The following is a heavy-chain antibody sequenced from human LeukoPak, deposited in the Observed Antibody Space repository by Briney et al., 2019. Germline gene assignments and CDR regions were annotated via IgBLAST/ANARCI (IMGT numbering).Heavy chain of an antibody. J-gene: IGHJ4*02. CDR1: GYSFTSYW. Sequence: SGASLKISCKGSGYSFTSYWIGRVRQMPGKGLEWMGIIYPGDSETRYSPSFQGQATISADNTISTCYLQWSSLKASDTAMYYCARQATGNFDYWGQGTLVTVSS. CDR3: ARQATGNFDY. CDR2: IYPGDSET. V-gene: IGHV5-51*01. D-gene: IGHD1-26*01.